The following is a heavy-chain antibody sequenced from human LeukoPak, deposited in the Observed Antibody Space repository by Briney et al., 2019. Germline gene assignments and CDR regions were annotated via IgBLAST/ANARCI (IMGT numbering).Heavy chain of an antibody. CDR2: INHSGST. CDR3: ARSGYFDY. CDR1: GGSFSGYY. V-gene: IGHV4-34*01. Sequence: KTSETLSLTCAVYGGSFSGYYWSWIRQPPGKGLEWIGEINHSGSTNYNPSLKSRVTISVDTSKNQFSLKLSSVTAADTAVYYCARSGYFDYWGQGTLVTVSS. J-gene: IGHJ4*02.